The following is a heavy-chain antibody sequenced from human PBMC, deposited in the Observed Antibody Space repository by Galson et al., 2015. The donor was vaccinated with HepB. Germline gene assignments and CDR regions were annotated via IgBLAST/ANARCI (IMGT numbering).Heavy chain of an antibody. Sequence: SLRLSCAASGFIFGDYDIHWVRQAPGKGLEWVALISYDGSKKFYADSVKGRFTISRDSPRNTLFLQMNSLRAEDAAVYYCAKAGSPYDYSYDMDVWGQGTTVTVSS. D-gene: IGHD3-16*01. CDR1: GFIFGDYD. J-gene: IGHJ6*03. CDR2: ISYDGSKK. CDR3: AKAGSPYDYSYDMDV. V-gene: IGHV3-30*18.